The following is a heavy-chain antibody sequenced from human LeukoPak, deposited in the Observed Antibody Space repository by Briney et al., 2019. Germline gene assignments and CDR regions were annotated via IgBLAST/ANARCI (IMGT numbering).Heavy chain of an antibody. Sequence: GGSLRLSCAASGFTFSSYWMSWVRPAPGKGLEWVANIKQDGSEKYYVDSVKGRFTISRDNAKNSLYLQMNSLRAEDTAVYYCARCWAVAGTRWFDPWGQGTLVTVSS. CDR1: GFTFSSYW. CDR2: IKQDGSEK. D-gene: IGHD6-19*01. V-gene: IGHV3-7*05. CDR3: ARCWAVAGTRWFDP. J-gene: IGHJ5*02.